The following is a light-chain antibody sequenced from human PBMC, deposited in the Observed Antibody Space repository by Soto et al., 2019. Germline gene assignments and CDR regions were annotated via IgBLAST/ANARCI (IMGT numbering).Light chain of an antibody. J-gene: IGLJ7*01. CDR1: SSDVGGFNY. CDR2: DVS. V-gene: IGLV2-14*01. Sequence: QSALTQPASVSGSPGQSITISCTGTSSDVGGFNYVSWYQQHPGKAPKLMIYDVSNRPSGVSNRFSGSKSGNTASLTISGLQAEDEADYYCSSYTSRSTLHAVFGGGTQLTVL. CDR3: SSYTSRSTLHAV.